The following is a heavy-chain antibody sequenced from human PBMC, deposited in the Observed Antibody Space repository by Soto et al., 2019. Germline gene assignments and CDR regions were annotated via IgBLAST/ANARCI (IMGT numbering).Heavy chain of an antibody. V-gene: IGHV3-66*01. CDR1: LFIVSDNY. J-gene: IGHJ5*02. Sequence: EVRLVQSGGGLVQPGGSLRLSCAASLFIVSDNYMSWVRQAPGKGLEWVSLIYSGGGTDYAESVKGRFTISRDNSKNTLYLQMNSLKAEDTVIYYCATRLTTAPSWGQGTVVTVSS. CDR2: IYSGGGT. CDR3: ATRLTTAPS. D-gene: IGHD4-17*01.